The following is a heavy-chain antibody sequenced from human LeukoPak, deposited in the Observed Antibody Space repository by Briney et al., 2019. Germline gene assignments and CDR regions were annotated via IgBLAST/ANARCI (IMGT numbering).Heavy chain of an antibody. V-gene: IGHV4-34*01. CDR3: ARGSGWSRPLGD. CDR1: GESFSGFY. Sequence: SETLSLTCAVYGESFSGFYWSWIRQSPGKGLEWIGEINHGGSTNYNPSLKTRVTISVDTSKNQFSLKLSSVTAADTAVYYCARGSGWSRPLGDWGQGNLVTVSS. D-gene: IGHD6-19*01. J-gene: IGHJ4*02. CDR2: INHGGST.